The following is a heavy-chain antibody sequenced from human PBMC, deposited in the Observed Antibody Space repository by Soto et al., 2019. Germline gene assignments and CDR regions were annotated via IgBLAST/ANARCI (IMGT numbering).Heavy chain of an antibody. J-gene: IGHJ4*02. CDR1: GFTFSSYG. CDR3: AKDQSEDPNTPFDY. V-gene: IGHV3-30*18. Sequence: QVQLVESGGGVVQPGRSLRLSCAASGFTFSSYGMHWVRQAPGKGLEWVAVISYDGSNKYYADSVKGRFTISRDNSKNTLYLQMNSLRAEDTAVYYCAKDQSEDPNTPFDYWGQGTLVTVSS. CDR2: ISYDGSNK.